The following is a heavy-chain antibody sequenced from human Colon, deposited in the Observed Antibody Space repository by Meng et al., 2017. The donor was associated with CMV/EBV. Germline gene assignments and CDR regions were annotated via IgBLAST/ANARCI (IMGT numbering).Heavy chain of an antibody. CDR1: ESTFNSYA. J-gene: IGHJ6*02. D-gene: IGHD2/OR15-2a*01. V-gene: IGHV3-23*01. CDR2: IRGSDGST. Sequence: LKISCAASESTFNSYAMTWVRQAPGKGLEWVSGIRGSDGSTYHADSVQGRFTISRDNSKNTLYLQMGGLRVEDTAIYYCVKCVDSTTLSNMDAWGQGTTVTVSS. CDR3: VKCVDSTTLSNMDA.